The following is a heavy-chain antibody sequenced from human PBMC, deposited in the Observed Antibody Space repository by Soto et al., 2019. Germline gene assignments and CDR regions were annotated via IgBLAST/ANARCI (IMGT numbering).Heavy chain of an antibody. CDR3: ARHDCISSSCYYYYYYGTDV. V-gene: IGHV1-69*13. J-gene: IGHJ6*02. Sequence: GASLKVSCKASGGPFSSYGSSWVRQAPGQGLEWMGGIIPIFDTANYAQKFQGRVTITADESTSTAYMELSSLRSEDTAVYYCARHDCISSSCYYYYYYGTDVWGQGTTVTVSS. CDR2: IIPIFDTA. D-gene: IGHD2-15*01. CDR1: GGPFSSYG.